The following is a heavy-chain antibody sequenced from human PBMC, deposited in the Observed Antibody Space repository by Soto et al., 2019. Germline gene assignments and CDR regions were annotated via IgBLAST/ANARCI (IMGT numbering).Heavy chain of an antibody. J-gene: IGHJ6*02. CDR3: ARPAGVSAAAGTYYGMDV. CDR1: GYSFTSYW. CDR2: IYPGDYDT. V-gene: IGHV5-51*01. Sequence: GESLKISCKGSGYSFTSYWIGWVRQMPGKGLEWMGIIYPGDYDTRYSPSFQGQVTISADKSISTAYLQWSSLKAADTAMYYCARPAGVSAAAGTYYGMDVWGQGTTVTVSS. D-gene: IGHD6-13*01.